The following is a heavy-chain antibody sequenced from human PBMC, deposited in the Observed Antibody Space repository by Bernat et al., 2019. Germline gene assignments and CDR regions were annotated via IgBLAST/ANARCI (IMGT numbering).Heavy chain of an antibody. CDR3: ARSRGALVDY. CDR2: INSEGSST. Sequence: EVQLVGSGGGLVQPGGSLRLSCASSGFSFSGYWMHWVRQDPGKGLVLVSRINSEGSSTNYADSVKGRFTITRDNAKNTLYLQMNSLRAEDTAVYYCARSRGALVDYWGQGTLVTVSS. D-gene: IGHD2-15*01. V-gene: IGHV3-74*01. CDR1: GFSFSGYW. J-gene: IGHJ4*02.